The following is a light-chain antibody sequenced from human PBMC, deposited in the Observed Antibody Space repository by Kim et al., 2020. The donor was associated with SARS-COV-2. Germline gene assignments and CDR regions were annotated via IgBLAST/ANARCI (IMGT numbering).Light chain of an antibody. Sequence: EVVLTQSPGTLSLSPGERATLSCRASQSFGSSYLAWYQQKPGQAPRLLIYGASIRATDIPDRFSGSGSGTDFTLTISRLEPEDFAVYYCQQYGSSPLTFGGGTKLEI. CDR2: GAS. CDR3: QQYGSSPLT. V-gene: IGKV3-20*01. J-gene: IGKJ4*01. CDR1: QSFGSSY.